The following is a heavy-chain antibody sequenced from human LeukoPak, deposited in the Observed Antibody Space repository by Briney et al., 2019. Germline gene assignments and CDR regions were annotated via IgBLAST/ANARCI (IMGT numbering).Heavy chain of an antibody. CDR1: GFPFSSYG. V-gene: IGHV3-30*02. CDR3: AKDMGPAYSSGWNVAIDY. CDR2: IRYDGSNK. J-gene: IGHJ4*02. D-gene: IGHD6-19*01. Sequence: PGGSLRLSCEASGFPFSSYGMHWVRQAPGKGLEWVAFIRYDGSNKYYADSVKGRFTISRDNAKNSLYLQMNSLRAEDTALYYCAKDMGPAYSSGWNVAIDYWGQGTLVTVSS.